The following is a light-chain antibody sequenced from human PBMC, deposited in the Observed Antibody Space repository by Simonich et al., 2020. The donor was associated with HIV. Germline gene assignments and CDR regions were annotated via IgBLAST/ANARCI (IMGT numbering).Light chain of an antibody. J-gene: IGKJ1*01. CDR3: QQSFSSPWT. CDR2: GAS. V-gene: IGKV1-39*01. Sequence: DIQMTQSPSSLSASVGDRVTITCLASQSISSYLNWYQQKPGKAPKLLIYGASSLQSGVPSRFRGSGSGTDFTLTISSLQPEDFATYYCQQSFSSPWTFGQGTKVAIK. CDR1: QSISSY.